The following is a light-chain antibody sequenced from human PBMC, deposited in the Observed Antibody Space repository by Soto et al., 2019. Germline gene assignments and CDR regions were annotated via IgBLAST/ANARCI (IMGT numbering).Light chain of an antibody. CDR1: QSVVFSSNKKSY. J-gene: IGKJ1*01. CDR2: WAS. CDR3: QQYYSNPRT. Sequence: DIMMTQSPDSLAVSLGERATINCKSSQSVVFSSNKKSYLAWYQQKPGQAPKLLIYWASTRESGVPDRFSGSGSGTDFTLTISSLQAEDVAVYYCQQYYSNPRTFGQGTKVEIK. V-gene: IGKV4-1*01.